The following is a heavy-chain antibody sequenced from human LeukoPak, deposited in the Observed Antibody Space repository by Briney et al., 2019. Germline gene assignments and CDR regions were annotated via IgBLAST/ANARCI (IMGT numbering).Heavy chain of an antibody. J-gene: IGHJ4*02. D-gene: IGHD7-27*01. CDR2: TDPSDSET. CDR1: GYSFTGYW. V-gene: IGHV5-51*01. CDR3: ARQTAMGRSGDY. Sequence: GESLKISCKASGYSFTGYWIGWVRHMPGKGLEWMGITDPSDSETRYTPSFQGQVTISVDKSLTTAYLQWNSLKASDTAMYYCARQTAMGRSGDYWGQGTLVTVSS.